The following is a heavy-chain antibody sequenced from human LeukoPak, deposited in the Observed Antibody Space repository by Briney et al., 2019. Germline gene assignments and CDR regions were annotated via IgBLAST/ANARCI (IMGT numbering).Heavy chain of an antibody. CDR1: GYTFNNYG. D-gene: IGHD1-20*01. J-gene: IGHJ4*02. CDR3: AVLGLTAGVDY. CDR2: ISAYNGNT. V-gene: IGHV1-18*01. Sequence: ASVKVSCKASGYTFNNYGISWVRQAPGQGLEWMGWISAYNGNTNYAQKLQGRVTMTTNTSTSTAYMELSRLRSDDTAVYYCAVLGLTAGVDYWGQGTLVTVSS.